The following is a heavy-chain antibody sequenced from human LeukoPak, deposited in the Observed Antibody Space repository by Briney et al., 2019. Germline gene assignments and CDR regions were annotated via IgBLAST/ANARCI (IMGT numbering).Heavy chain of an antibody. CDR3: ARVKTYYCDSSGYYAPDY. V-gene: IGHV1-18*01. D-gene: IGHD3-22*01. CDR2: ISAYNGNT. J-gene: IGHJ4*02. Sequence: GASVKVSCKASGYTFTSYGISWVRQAPGQGLEWMGWISAYNGNTNYAQKLQGRVTMTTDTSTSTAYMELRSLRSDDTAVYYCARVKTYYCDSSGYYAPDYWGQGTLVTVSS. CDR1: GYTFTSYG.